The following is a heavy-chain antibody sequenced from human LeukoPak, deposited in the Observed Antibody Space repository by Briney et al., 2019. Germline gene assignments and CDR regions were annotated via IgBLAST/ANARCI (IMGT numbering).Heavy chain of an antibody. D-gene: IGHD3-22*01. V-gene: IGHV3-30*04. J-gene: IGHJ4*02. Sequence: RTGGSLRLSCAASGFTFSSYAMHWVRQAPGKGLEWVAVISYDGSNKYYADSVKGRFTISRDNSKNTLYLQMNSLRAEDTAVYYCARDPRGPTGYDSSGRDTFDYWGQGTLVTVSS. CDR2: ISYDGSNK. CDR1: GFTFSSYA. CDR3: ARDPRGPTGYDSSGRDTFDY.